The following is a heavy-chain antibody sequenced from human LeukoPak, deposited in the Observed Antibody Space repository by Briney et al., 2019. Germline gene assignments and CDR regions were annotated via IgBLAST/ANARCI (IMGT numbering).Heavy chain of an antibody. Sequence: SQTLSLTCAISGDIVSSKSVWNWIRQSPSRGLEWLGRIYYRSKWSNNYAVSVKSRITINPDTSKNQFSLQLSSVTAEDTAVYYCARGDQNFDYWGQGTLVTVSS. D-gene: IGHD5-24*01. CDR2: IYYRSKWSN. V-gene: IGHV6-1*01. CDR3: ARGDQNFDY. CDR1: GDIVSSKSV. J-gene: IGHJ4*02.